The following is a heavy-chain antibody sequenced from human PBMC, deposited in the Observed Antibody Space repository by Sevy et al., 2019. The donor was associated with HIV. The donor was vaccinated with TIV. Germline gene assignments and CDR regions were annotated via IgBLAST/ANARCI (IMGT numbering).Heavy chain of an antibody. D-gene: IGHD3-3*01. CDR1: GFTFSSYA. Sequence: GGSLRLSCAASGFTFSSYAMRWVRQAPGKGLEWVSAISGSVRSTYYADSVKGRFTISRDNSKNTLYLHMNSLRAEDTAVYYCAKSRFLELLLLDYWGQGTSVTVSS. V-gene: IGHV3-23*01. CDR3: AKSRFLELLLLDY. J-gene: IGHJ4*02. CDR2: ISGSVRST.